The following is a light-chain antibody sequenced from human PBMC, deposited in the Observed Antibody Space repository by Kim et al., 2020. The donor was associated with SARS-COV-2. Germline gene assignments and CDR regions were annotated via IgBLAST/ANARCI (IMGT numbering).Light chain of an antibody. CDR3: SSYTSSSTWV. J-gene: IGLJ3*02. CDR1: SSDIGSYNY. V-gene: IGLV2-14*03. Sequence: HLVNISSTGTSSDIGSYNYVTWYQQHPGKAPKLMIYDISNRPSGVSNRFSGSKSGNTASLTISGIQAEDEADYYCSSYTSSSTWVFGGGTQLTVL. CDR2: DIS.